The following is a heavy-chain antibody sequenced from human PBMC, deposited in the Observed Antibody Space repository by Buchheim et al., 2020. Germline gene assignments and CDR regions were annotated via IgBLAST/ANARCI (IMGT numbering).Heavy chain of an antibody. V-gene: IGHV3-72*01. CDR2: SRHKARSYTT. CDR1: GFTFSDHY. D-gene: IGHD3/OR15-3a*01. J-gene: IGHJ6*02. CDR3: SRWTLQRDGLDV. Sequence: EAQLVESGGGLVQPGGSLRLSCAGSGFTFSDHYIDWVRQAPGKGLEWIGRSRHKARSYTTEYAASVIGRFTISRDDSLNSVYMEMHSLETADTAVYYCSRWTLQRDGLDVWGQGTT.